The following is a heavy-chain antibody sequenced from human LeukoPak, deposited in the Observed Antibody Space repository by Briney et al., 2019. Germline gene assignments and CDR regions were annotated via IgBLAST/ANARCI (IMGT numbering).Heavy chain of an antibody. V-gene: IGHV1-69*13. Sequence: SVKVSCKASGGTFSSYAISWVRQAPGQGLEWMGGIIALFGTANYAQKFQGRLTITADESTSTVYMELSSLRSEDTAVYYCARIRDGYNSYFFYGMDVWGQGTTVTVSS. J-gene: IGHJ6*02. CDR2: IIALFGTA. CDR1: GGTFSSYA. D-gene: IGHD5-24*01. CDR3: ARIRDGYNSYFFYGMDV.